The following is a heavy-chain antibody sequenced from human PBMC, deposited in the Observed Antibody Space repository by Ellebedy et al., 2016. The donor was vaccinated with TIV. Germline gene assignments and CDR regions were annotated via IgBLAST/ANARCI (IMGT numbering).Heavy chain of an antibody. CDR1: GFTFSSFA. V-gene: IGHV3-23*01. Sequence: PGGSLRLSCAASGFTFSSFAMIWVRQAPGKGLEWVSAISVNGDMTFYGDSVKGRFTISRDNSKNTLYLQMNSLRTEDTAVYFCAKRIPGANPLDYWGQGTLVTVSS. CDR2: ISVNGDMT. D-gene: IGHD4/OR15-4a*01. J-gene: IGHJ4*02. CDR3: AKRIPGANPLDY.